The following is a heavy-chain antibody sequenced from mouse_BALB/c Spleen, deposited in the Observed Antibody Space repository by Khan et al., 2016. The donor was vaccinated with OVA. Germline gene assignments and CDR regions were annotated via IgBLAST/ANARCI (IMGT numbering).Heavy chain of an antibody. Sequence: DLVKPGASVKLSCKASGYTFTSYWIYWIKQRPGEGLEWIGRLGPGSGSTYYNELFKDKAPLTVDTSSSTSYIQPSSLSSEDSAVYFCARSNYYGGSLYAMDYWGQGTSVTVSS. CDR1: GYTFTSYW. CDR3: ARSNYYGGSLYAMDY. CDR2: LGPGSGST. J-gene: IGHJ4*01. D-gene: IGHD1-1*01. V-gene: IGHV1S41*01.